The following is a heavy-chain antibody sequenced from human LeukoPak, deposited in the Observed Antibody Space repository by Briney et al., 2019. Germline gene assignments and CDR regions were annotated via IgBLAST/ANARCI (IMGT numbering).Heavy chain of an antibody. J-gene: IGHJ4*02. CDR2: IYYSGST. D-gene: IGHD2-15*01. V-gene: IGHV4-59*01. CDR1: GGSISSYY. Sequence: KTSETLSLTCTVSGGSISSYYWSWIRQPPGKGLEWIGYIYYSGSTNYNPSLKSRVTISVDTSKNQFSLKLSSVTAADTAVYYCAREMGEVCSGGSCYFDYWGQGTLVTVSS. CDR3: AREMGEVCSGGSCYFDY.